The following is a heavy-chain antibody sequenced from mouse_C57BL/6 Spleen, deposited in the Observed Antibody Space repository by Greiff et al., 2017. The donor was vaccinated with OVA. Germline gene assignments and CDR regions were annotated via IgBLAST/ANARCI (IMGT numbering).Heavy chain of an antibody. D-gene: IGHD2-5*01. CDR3: ARRYSNYVGDAMDY. Sequence: QVQLKQSGAELVRPGASVKLSCTASGFNIKDDYMHWVKQRPGKGLEWIGRIYPGDGDTNYNGKFKGKATLTADKSSSTAYMQLSSLTSEDSAVYFCARRYSNYVGDAMDYWGQGTSVTVSS. J-gene: IGHJ4*01. V-gene: IGHV1-82*01. CDR2: IYPGDGDT. CDR1: GFNIKDDY.